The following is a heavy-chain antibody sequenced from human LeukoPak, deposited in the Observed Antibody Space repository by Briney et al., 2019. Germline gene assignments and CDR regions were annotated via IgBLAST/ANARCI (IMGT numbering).Heavy chain of an antibody. CDR3: ARAPLGLGVFDY. CDR1: GGSISSYY. V-gene: IGHV4-59*01. J-gene: IGHJ4*02. Sequence: PSETLSLTCTVPGGSISSYYWSWIRQPPGKGLEWIGHIYYSGSTNYNPSLKSRVTISVDTSKNQFSLKLSSVTAADTAVYYCARAPLGLGVFDYWGQGTLVTVSS. CDR2: IYYSGST. D-gene: IGHD3-10*01.